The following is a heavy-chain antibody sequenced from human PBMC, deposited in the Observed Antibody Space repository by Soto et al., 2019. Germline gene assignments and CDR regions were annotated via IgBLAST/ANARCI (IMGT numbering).Heavy chain of an antibody. Sequence: SETLSLTCTVSGGSISSGGYYWSWIRQHPGKGLEWIGYIYYSGSTYYNPSLKSRVTISVDTSKNQFSLKLSSVTAADTAVYYCAREVGSDYYYYYGMDVWGQGTTVTV. CDR3: AREVGSDYYYYYGMDV. CDR2: IYYSGST. V-gene: IGHV4-31*03. J-gene: IGHJ6*02. CDR1: GGSISSGGYY.